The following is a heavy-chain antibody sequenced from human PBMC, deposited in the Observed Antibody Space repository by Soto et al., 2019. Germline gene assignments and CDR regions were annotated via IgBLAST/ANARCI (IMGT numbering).Heavy chain of an antibody. CDR2: ISGSGGST. CDR3: AKDKGSGADPRRIASDY. V-gene: IGHV3-23*01. D-gene: IGHD3-3*01. CDR1: GFTFSSYA. Sequence: GGSLRLSCAASGFTFSSYAMSWVRQAPGKGLEWVSAISGSGGSTYYADSVKGRFTISRDNSKNTLYLQMNSLRAEDTAVYYCAKDKGSGADPRRIASDYWGQGTLVTVSS. J-gene: IGHJ4*02.